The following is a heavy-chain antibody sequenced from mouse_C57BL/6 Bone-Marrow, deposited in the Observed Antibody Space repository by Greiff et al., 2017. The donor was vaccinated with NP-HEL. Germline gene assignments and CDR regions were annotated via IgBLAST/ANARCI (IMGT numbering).Heavy chain of an antibody. Sequence: VQLKESGAELVRPGASVKLSCKASGYTFTDYYINWVKQRPGQGLEWIGDINPNNGGTIYNQKFKGKATLTVDKSSSTAYMELRSLTSEDTAVYYCARGGGSYYYGSSYIAYWGQGTLVTVSA. D-gene: IGHD1-1*01. CDR2: INPNNGGT. CDR1: GYTFTDYY. CDR3: ARGGGSYYYGSSYIAY. J-gene: IGHJ3*01. V-gene: IGHV1-18*01.